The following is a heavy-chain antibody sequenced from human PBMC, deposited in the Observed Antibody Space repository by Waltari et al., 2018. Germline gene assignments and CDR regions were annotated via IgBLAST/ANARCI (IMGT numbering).Heavy chain of an antibody. D-gene: IGHD6-13*01. CDR1: EFTFSSYA. CDR2: FTTSGNT. Sequence: EVQLLESGGGLVQPGGSLRLSCAASEFTFSSYAVTWVRQAPGKGLEWVSSFTTSGNTYDADSVKGRFTISRDNSKNKMYLQMNSLRADDTAVYYCAKGAIGSAGLDYWGQGTLVTVSS. V-gene: IGHV3-23*01. CDR3: AKGAIGSAGLDY. J-gene: IGHJ4*02.